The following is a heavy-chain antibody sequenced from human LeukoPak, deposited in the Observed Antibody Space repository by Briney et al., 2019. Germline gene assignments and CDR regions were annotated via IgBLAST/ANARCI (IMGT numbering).Heavy chain of an antibody. CDR2: MRNDGNNQ. Sequence: GGPLRLSCAASGFNFSSHGMHWVRQAPGRGLEWMAFMRNDGNNQYYGDSVKGRFTISRDSSKNTLYLQMNSLSAEDTAAYYCAKDQAYLGAFDYWGRGTLVTVSS. CDR1: GFNFSSHG. D-gene: IGHD3-10*01. V-gene: IGHV3-30*02. CDR3: AKDQAYLGAFDY. J-gene: IGHJ4*02.